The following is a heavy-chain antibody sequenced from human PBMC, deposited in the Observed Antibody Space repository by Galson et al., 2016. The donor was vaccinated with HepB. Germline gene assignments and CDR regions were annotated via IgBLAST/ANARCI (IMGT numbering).Heavy chain of an antibody. CDR1: GFTFSNHV. J-gene: IGHJ4*02. Sequence: SLRLSCAASGFTFSNHVIHWVRQAPGKGLEWVAMISYDGSNKYHADSVKGRFTISRDNFKNTLYLQMNSLRHEDTAVYYCASEPTKSNEGYWGQGTLVSVSS. V-gene: IGHV3-30-3*01. D-gene: IGHD1-1*01. CDR2: ISYDGSNK. CDR3: ASEPTKSNEGY.